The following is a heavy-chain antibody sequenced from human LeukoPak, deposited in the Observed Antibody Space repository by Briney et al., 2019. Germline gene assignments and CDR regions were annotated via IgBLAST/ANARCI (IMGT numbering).Heavy chain of an antibody. CDR1: GFTFTRHW. J-gene: IGHJ4*02. V-gene: IGHV3-74*01. Sequence: GGSLRLSCVVSGFTFTRHWMHWVRQAPGQGLGLVSRMNDDVSSTSYAEALKGRFTISRDNSKNTLYLQMNSLRAEDTAVYYCARDSGARYFDWSLDYWGQGTLVTVSS. CDR3: ARDSGARYFDWSLDY. D-gene: IGHD3-9*01. CDR2: MNDDVSST.